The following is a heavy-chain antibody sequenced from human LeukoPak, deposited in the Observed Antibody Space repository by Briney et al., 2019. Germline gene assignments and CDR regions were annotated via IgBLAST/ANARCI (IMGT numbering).Heavy chain of an antibody. V-gene: IGHV1-3*01. CDR3: ARSGTVGKSFDY. J-gene: IGHJ4*02. D-gene: IGHD6-25*01. CDR1: GYTFTSYA. CDR2: INAGTANT. Sequence: ASVKVSCKASGYTFTSYAMRWVRQAPGQRLEWMGWINAGTANTKYSQKFQGRVTITKDTSASTAYMELSSLRSEDTAVYYCARSGTVGKSFDYWGQGTLVTVSS.